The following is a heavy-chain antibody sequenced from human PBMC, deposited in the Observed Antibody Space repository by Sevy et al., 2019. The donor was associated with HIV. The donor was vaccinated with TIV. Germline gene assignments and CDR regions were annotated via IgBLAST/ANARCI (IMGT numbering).Heavy chain of an antibody. CDR2: TRNKADGYTT. CDR1: GFTFSDHY. D-gene: IGHD6-13*01. J-gene: IGHJ4*02. CDR3: ATHAGIAAAGRVFDY. V-gene: IGHV3-72*01. Sequence: GGSLRLSCVASGFTFSDHYMEWVRQAPGKGLEWVGRTRNKADGYTTEHAASVKGRFTSSRDESKNSLYVQMNSLKAEETAVDYCATHAGIAAAGRVFDYWGQGTLVTVSS.